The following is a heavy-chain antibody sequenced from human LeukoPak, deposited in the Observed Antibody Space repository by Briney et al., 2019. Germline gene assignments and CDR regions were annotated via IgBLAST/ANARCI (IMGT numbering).Heavy chain of an antibody. Sequence: NTSETLSLTCSVSGGSISNYYWSWLRQPAGKGLEWIGYIYYSGSTNYNPSLKSRVTISVDTSKDQFSLKLSSVTAADTAVYYCARGGDSSSGGDYWGQGTLVTVSS. V-gene: IGHV4-59*12. CDR1: GGSISNYY. D-gene: IGHD6-13*01. CDR3: ARGGDSSSGGDY. CDR2: IYYSGST. J-gene: IGHJ4*02.